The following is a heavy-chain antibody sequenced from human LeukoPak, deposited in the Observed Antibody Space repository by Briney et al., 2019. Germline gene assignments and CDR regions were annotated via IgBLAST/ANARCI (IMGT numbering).Heavy chain of an antibody. V-gene: IGHV3-30*04. CDR2: VSYDGSNK. Sequence: GGSLRLSCAASGFTFSSYAMHWVRQAPGKGLDWVAVVSYDGSNKFYTDSVEGRFTISRDSSKNTLFLQMDSLRADDTAMYYCAKEYCSGDDCYGDAFDIWGQGTMVIVSS. CDR1: GFTFSSYA. CDR3: AKEYCSGDDCYGDAFDI. D-gene: IGHD2-15*01. J-gene: IGHJ3*02.